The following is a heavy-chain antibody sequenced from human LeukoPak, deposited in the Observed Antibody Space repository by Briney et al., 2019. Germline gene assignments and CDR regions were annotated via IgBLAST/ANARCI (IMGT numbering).Heavy chain of an antibody. J-gene: IGHJ4*02. V-gene: IGHV4-34*01. CDR2: INHSGST. Sequence: SETLSLTCAVYGGSFSGYYWRWIGQPPGKGLEWIGEINHSGSTNYNPSLKSRVTISVDTSKNQFSLKLSSVTAADTAVYYCARAWFGTNYFDYWGQGTLVTVSS. CDR3: ARAWFGTNYFDY. CDR1: GGSFSGYY. D-gene: IGHD3-10*01.